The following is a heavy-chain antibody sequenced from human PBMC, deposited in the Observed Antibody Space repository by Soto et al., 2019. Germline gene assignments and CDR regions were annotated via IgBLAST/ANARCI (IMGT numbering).Heavy chain of an antibody. CDR3: AKGFRKYSYVTDAFDI. CDR2: ISWKSGSI. J-gene: IGHJ3*02. CDR1: GFTFDDYA. V-gene: IGHV3-9*01. Sequence: GGSLRLSCAASGFTFDDYAMHWVRQAPGQGLEWVSGISWKSGSIGYADSVKGRFTISRDNAKNSLYLQMNSLRAEDTALYYCAKGFRKYSYVTDAFDIWGQGTMVTVSS. D-gene: IGHD5-18*01.